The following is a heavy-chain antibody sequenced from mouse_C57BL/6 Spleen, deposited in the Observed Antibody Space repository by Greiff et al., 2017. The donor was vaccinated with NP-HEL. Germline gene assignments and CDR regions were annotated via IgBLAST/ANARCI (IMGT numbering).Heavy chain of an antibody. CDR1: GYTFTDYN. Sequence: EVKLQESGPELVKPGASVKMSCKASGYTFTDYNMHWVKQSHGKSLEWIGYINPNNGGTSYNQKFKGKATLTVNKSSSTAYMELRSLTSEDSAVYYCARSPKLGGDYWGQGTTLTVSS. CDR3: ARSPKLGGDY. J-gene: IGHJ2*01. CDR2: INPNNGGT. D-gene: IGHD4-1*01. V-gene: IGHV1-22*01.